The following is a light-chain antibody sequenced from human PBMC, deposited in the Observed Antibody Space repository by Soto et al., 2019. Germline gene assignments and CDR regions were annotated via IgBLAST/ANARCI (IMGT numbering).Light chain of an antibody. CDR2: LNSDGSH. Sequence: QSVLTQSPSASASLGASVKLTYTLSSGHSSYAIAWHQQQPEKGPRYLMKLNSDGSHSKGDGIPDRFSGSSSGAERYLTISSLQSEDEADYYCQTWGIFYVFGTGTKVTVL. V-gene: IGLV4-69*01. CDR1: SGHSSYA. CDR3: QTWGIFYV. J-gene: IGLJ1*01.